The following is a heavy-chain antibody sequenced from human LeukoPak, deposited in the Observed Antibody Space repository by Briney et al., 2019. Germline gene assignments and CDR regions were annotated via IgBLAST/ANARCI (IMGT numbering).Heavy chain of an antibody. J-gene: IGHJ6*03. CDR1: GGSFSGYY. CDR3: ARGLGQPYYYYYMDV. Sequence: SETLSLTCAVYGGSFSGYYWSWIRQPPGKGLEWIGEINHSGSTNYNPSLKSRVTISVDTSKNQFSLKLSSVTAADTAVYYCARGLGQPYYYYYMDVWGKGTTVTVSS. D-gene: IGHD6-13*01. CDR2: INHSGST. V-gene: IGHV4-34*01.